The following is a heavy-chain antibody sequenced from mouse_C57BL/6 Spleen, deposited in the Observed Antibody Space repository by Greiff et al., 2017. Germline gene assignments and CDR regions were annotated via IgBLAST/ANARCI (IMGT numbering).Heavy chain of an antibody. CDR2: ISSGSSTI. CDR3: ARDYYGSSRWYFDV. CDR1: GFTFSDYG. V-gene: IGHV5-17*01. Sequence: EVQLMESGGGLVKPGGSLKLSCAASGFTFSDYGMHWVRQAPEKGLEWVAYISSGSSTIYYADTVKGRFTISRDNAKNTLFLQMTSLRSEDTAMYYCARDYYGSSRWYFDVWGTGTTVTVSS. J-gene: IGHJ1*03. D-gene: IGHD1-1*01.